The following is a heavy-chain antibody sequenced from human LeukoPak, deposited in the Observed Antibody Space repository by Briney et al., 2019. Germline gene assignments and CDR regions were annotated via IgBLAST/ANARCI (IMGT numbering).Heavy chain of an antibody. V-gene: IGHV3-30*04. CDR2: TSYDGTNK. CDR1: GFTFTSYT. CDR3: ARKGLWFKYYDC. Sequence: PGGSLRLSCAASGFTFTSYTMHWVRQAPGKGLEWVAATSYDGTNKYYADSVKGRFTISRDNSNNTLYLQMNSLRPEDTAVYFCARKGLWFKYYDCWGQGMLVTVSS. J-gene: IGHJ4*02. D-gene: IGHD3-10*01.